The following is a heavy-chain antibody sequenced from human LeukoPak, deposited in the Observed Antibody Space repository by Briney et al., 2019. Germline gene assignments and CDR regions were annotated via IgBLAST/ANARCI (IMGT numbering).Heavy chain of an antibody. Sequence: GGSLRLSCAASGFTFSGYDFHWVRQATGRGLEWVSAIGTVGDTHYLDSVKGRFTISRENAKNSLYLQMNSLRAGDTAVYYCAREPGDVLLGAFDIWGQGTMVTVSS. V-gene: IGHV3-13*04. D-gene: IGHD3-10*01. CDR3: AREPGDVLLGAFDI. CDR2: IGTVGDT. CDR1: GFTFSGYD. J-gene: IGHJ3*02.